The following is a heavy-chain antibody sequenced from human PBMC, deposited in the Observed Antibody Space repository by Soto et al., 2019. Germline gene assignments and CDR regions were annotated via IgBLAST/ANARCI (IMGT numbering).Heavy chain of an antibody. CDR2: IPYDGTNK. CDR1: GFSFSIYG. Sequence: QVQLVESGGGVVQPGRSLRLSCEASGFSFSIYGMHWVRQAPGKGLEWVAVIPYDGTNKYYADSVKGRFTISRDNSKNTLFLQMSSLRPEDTAMYYCAKPGYSYSYFDFWGQGTPVTVSS. J-gene: IGHJ4*02. CDR3: AKPGYSYSYFDF. D-gene: IGHD5-18*01. V-gene: IGHV3-30*18.